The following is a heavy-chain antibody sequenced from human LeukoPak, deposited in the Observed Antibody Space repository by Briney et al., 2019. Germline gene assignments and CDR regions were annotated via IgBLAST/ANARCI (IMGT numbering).Heavy chain of an antibody. J-gene: IGHJ4*02. CDR2: ISTSGSTI. V-gene: IGHV3-48*03. CDR3: ARSGGYFDY. Sequence: PGGSLRLSCGVSGFTFSTYEMNWVRQAPGKGLEWVSYISTSGSTIYYADSVKGRFTTSRDNAENSLYLQMNSLRAEDTAVYYCARSGGYFDYWGQGTLVTVSS. D-gene: IGHD3-10*01. CDR1: GFTFSTYE.